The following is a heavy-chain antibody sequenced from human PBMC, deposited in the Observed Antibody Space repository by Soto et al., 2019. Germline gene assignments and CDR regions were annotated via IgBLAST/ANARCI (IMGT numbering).Heavy chain of an antibody. Sequence: QPGGSLRLSCAASGFTFSSYAMSWVRQAPGKGLEWVSAISGSGGSTYYADSVKGRFTISRDNAKNTMYLQMNSLGAEDTAVYYCARGNLGGFDLWGQGTTVTVSS. CDR1: GFTFSSYA. CDR3: ARGNLGGFDL. D-gene: IGHD2-15*01. J-gene: IGHJ6*02. V-gene: IGHV3-23*01. CDR2: ISGSGGST.